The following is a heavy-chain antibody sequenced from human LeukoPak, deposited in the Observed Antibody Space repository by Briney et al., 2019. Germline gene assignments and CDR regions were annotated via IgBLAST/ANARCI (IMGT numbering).Heavy chain of an antibody. V-gene: IGHV3-30*02. Sequence: GGSLRLSCAASGFTFSSFAMHWVRQPSGKGLEWVAFIRYDGSHQYYADSVKGRVTISRDNSKNTLYLQMNSLRPEDTAVYYCAKDDSPGKEWLEVIDYWGQGTLVTVSS. CDR1: GFTFSSFA. J-gene: IGHJ4*02. CDR2: IRYDGSHQ. CDR3: AKDDSPGKEWLEVIDY. D-gene: IGHD3-3*01.